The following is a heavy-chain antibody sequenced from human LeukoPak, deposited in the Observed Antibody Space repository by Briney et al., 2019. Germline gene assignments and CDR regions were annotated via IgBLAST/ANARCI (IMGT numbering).Heavy chain of an antibody. V-gene: IGHV4-39*01. D-gene: IGHD3-22*01. CDR3: ARRRYYDGSGYLE. J-gene: IGHJ1*01. CDR1: GDSVSRSDSY. Sequence: SETLSLTCSVSGDSVSRSDSYWDWIRQPPGKGLEWIGTIYYSGRTYYSPSLKSRVTISVDPSNNQFSLNLRSVTAADTALYYCARRRYYDGSGYLEWGQGTLLSVSS. CDR2: IYYSGRT.